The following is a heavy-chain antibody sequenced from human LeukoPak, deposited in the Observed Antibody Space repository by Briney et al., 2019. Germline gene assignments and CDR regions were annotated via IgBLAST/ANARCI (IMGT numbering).Heavy chain of an antibody. D-gene: IGHD5-18*01. CDR1: GFTFSSYA. Sequence: GGSLRLFCAASGFTFSSYAMSWVRQAPGKGLEWVSAISGSGGSTYYADSVKGRFTISRDNSKNTLYLQMNSLRAEDTAVYYCAKGHGYSYGYDFDYWGQGTLVTVSS. CDR2: ISGSGGST. CDR3: AKGHGYSYGYDFDY. V-gene: IGHV3-23*01. J-gene: IGHJ4*02.